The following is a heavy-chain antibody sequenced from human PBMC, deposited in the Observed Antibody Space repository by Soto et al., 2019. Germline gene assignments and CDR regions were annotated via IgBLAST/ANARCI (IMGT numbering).Heavy chain of an antibody. V-gene: IGHV4-4*02. CDR3: ARFGYSYGYDYYYGMDV. CDR2: IYHSGST. CDR1: GGSISSSNW. D-gene: IGHD5-18*01. J-gene: IGHJ6*02. Sequence: PSETLSLTCAVSGGSISSSNWWSWVRQPPGKGLEWIGEIYHSGSTNYNPSLKSRVTISVDKSKNQFSLKLSSVTAADTAVYYCARFGYSYGYDYYYGMDVWGQGTTVT.